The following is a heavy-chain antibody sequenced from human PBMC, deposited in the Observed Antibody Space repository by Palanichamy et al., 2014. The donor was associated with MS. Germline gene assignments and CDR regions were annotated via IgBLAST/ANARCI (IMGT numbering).Heavy chain of an antibody. V-gene: IGHV3-33*01. Sequence: QVQLVESGGGVVQPGRSLRLSCAASGFTFSSYGMRWVRQAPGKGLEWVAVIWYDGSNKYYADSVKGRFTISRDNSKNTLYLQMNSLRAEDTAVYYCARPSSSWYANNAFDIWGQGTMVTVSS. CDR3: ARPSSSWYANNAFDI. D-gene: IGHD6-13*01. CDR2: IWYDGSNK. J-gene: IGHJ3*02. CDR1: GFTFSSYG.